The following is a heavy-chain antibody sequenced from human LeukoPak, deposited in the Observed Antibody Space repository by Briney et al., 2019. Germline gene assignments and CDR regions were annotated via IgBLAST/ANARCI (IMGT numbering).Heavy chain of an antibody. Sequence: SVKVSCKASGDTFSRYAISWVRQAPGQGLEWMGGVIPVLSTANYAQKFQGRVTITADKSTSTAYMELSSLRSEDTAVYYCARGGNYYYYMDVWGKGTTVTVSS. CDR3: ARGGNYYYYMDV. D-gene: IGHD1-26*01. CDR2: VIPVLSTA. V-gene: IGHV1-69*10. CDR1: GDTFSRYA. J-gene: IGHJ6*03.